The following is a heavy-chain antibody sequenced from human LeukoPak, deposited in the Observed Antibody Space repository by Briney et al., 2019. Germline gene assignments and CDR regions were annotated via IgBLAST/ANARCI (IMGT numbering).Heavy chain of an antibody. CDR3: TRDRWDSSSSEGYYGY. D-gene: IGHD6-6*01. CDR2: IRNKAYGGTT. J-gene: IGHJ4*02. V-gene: IGHV3-49*04. CDR1: GFTFGDYA. Sequence: GGSLRLSCTASGFTFGDYAMSWVRQAPGKGLEWVGFIRNKAYGGTTEYAASVKGRFTISRDDSKSIAYLQMNSLKTEDTAVYYCTRDRWDSSSSEGYYGYWGQGTLVTVSS.